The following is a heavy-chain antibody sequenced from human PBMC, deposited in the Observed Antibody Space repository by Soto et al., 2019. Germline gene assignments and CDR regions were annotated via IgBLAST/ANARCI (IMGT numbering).Heavy chain of an antibody. J-gene: IGHJ4*02. CDR3: ARGGANDPRPVDY. Sequence: QVQLVQSGAEVKKPGASVKVSCKASGYTFNSYGISWVRQAPGQGLEWMGWISAYNGNTNYVQKVQGRVTIPTDTSTSTSYMELRSLISDDTAVYYCARGGANDPRPVDYWGQGTLVTVSS. CDR2: ISAYNGNT. D-gene: IGHD1-1*01. CDR1: GYTFNSYG. V-gene: IGHV1-18*01.